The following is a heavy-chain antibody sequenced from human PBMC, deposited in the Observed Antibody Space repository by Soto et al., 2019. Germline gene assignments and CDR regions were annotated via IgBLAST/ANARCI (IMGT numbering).Heavy chain of an antibody. CDR2: FDREDGET. Sequence: ASVKVSCKVSGYTLTELSMHWVRQAAGKGLEWMAAFDREDGETIYAQKFQGRVTMTEDTSTDTAYMEVSGLRSEDTALYYCATALSRVRAPFGPWGQGTLFTVSS. D-gene: IGHD1-26*01. V-gene: IGHV1-24*01. J-gene: IGHJ5*02. CDR3: ATALSRVRAPFGP. CDR1: GYTLTELS.